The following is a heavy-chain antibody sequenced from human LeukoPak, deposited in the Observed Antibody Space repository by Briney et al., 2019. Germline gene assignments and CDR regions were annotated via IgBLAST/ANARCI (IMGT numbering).Heavy chain of an antibody. CDR2: IYPGGSDT. CDR1: GYSFTSYW. V-gene: IGHV5-51*01. D-gene: IGHD6-13*01. CDR3: ASRPLLSSAAAESPGAFDI. Sequence: GESLKISCKGSGYSFTSYWIGWVRQMPGKGLEWMGIIYPGGSDTRYSPSFQGQVTISADKSISTAYLQWSSLKASDTAMYYCASRPLLSSAAAESPGAFDIWGQGTMVTVSS. J-gene: IGHJ3*02.